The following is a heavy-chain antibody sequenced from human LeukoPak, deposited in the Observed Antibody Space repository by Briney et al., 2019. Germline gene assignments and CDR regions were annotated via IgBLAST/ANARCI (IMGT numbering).Heavy chain of an antibody. Sequence: PGGSLRLSCAASGFTFSSYWMSWVRQAPGKGLEWVANIKQDGSEKYYVDSVKGRFTISRDNAKNSLYLQMNSLRAEDTAVYYCARTTLGSSMIAAAFDYWGQGTLVTVSS. CDR2: IKQDGSEK. CDR1: GFTFSSYW. CDR3: ARTTLGSSMIAAAFDY. J-gene: IGHJ4*02. V-gene: IGHV3-7*01. D-gene: IGHD6-13*01.